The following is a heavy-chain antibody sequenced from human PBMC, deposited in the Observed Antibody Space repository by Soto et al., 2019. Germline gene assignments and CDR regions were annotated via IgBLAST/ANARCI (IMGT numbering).Heavy chain of an antibody. D-gene: IGHD2-2*01. CDR2: IIPIFGTA. J-gene: IGHJ4*02. V-gene: IGHV1-69*01. Sequence: QVQLVQSGAEVKKPGSSVKVSCKASGGTFSSYAISWVRQAPGQGLEWMGGIIPIFGTANYAQKFQGRVTITADEYTSTAYMELSSLRSEDTAVYYCARGKRYCSSTSCYFSYFDYWGQGTLVTVSS. CDR3: ARGKRYCSSTSCYFSYFDY. CDR1: GGTFSSYA.